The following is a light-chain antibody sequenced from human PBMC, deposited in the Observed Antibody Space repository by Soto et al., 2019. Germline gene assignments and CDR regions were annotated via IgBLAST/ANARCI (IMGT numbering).Light chain of an antibody. CDR1: SSDFATFNL. CDR3: CSYASSGTFVL. J-gene: IGLJ2*01. Sequence: QSALTQPASVSGAPGQSITISCSGTSSDFATFNLVSWYQQHPGKAPRLRIYEGNKRPSGISGRFSGSKSDRTASLTISGLQPEDEASYYCCSYASSGTFVLFGGGTKLTVL. V-gene: IGLV2-23*03. CDR2: EGN.